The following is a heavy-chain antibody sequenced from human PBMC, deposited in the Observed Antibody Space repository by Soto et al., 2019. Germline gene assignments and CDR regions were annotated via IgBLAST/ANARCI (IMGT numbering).Heavy chain of an antibody. CDR1: GYTFTGYY. CDR2: MKANSGGT. CDR3: ARDVAYSYAYYYYYGMDV. V-gene: IGHV1-2*04. D-gene: IGHD5-18*01. J-gene: IGHJ6*02. Sequence: QVQLVQSGAEVKKPGASVKVSCKASGYTFTGYYMHWVRQAPGQGLEWMGWMKANSGGTNYAQRFQGCVTMTRDTSISPAYMELSRLRSDDTAVYYCARDVAYSYAYYYYYGMDVWGQGTTVTLSS.